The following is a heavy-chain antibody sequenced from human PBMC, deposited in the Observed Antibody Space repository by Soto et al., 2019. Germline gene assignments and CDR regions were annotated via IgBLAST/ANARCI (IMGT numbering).Heavy chain of an antibody. CDR3: ARNRSGYSYGYFY. V-gene: IGHV3-30-3*01. CDR1: GFTFSTYA. Sequence: PGGSPRLSCVASGFTFSTYAMHWVRQAPGKGLEWVAGISYDGSIKYYADTVKGRFTISRDNSKNTLYLQMNSLRVEDTAVYYCARNRSGYSYGYFYWGQGALVTVSS. CDR2: ISYDGSIK. J-gene: IGHJ4*02. D-gene: IGHD5-18*01.